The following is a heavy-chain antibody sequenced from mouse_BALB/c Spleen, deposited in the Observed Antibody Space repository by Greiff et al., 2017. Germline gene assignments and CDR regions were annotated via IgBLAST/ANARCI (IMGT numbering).Heavy chain of an antibody. CDR1: GFSLTSYG. J-gene: IGHJ2*01. D-gene: IGHD1-1*01. V-gene: IGHV2-2*02. CDR3: ARNYYYGSSYLFDY. CDR2: IWSGGST. Sequence: VMLVESGPGLVQPSQSLSITCTVSGFSLTSYGVHWVRQSPGKGLEWLGVIWSGGSTDYNAAFISRLSISKDNSKSQVFFKMNSLQANDTAIYYCARNYYYGSSYLFDYWGQGTTLTVSS.